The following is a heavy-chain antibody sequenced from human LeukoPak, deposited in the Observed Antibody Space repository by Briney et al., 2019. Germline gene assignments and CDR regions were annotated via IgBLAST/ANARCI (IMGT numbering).Heavy chain of an antibody. V-gene: IGHV3-23*01. CDR2: ISGSGGST. CDR1: GFTFSSYG. CDR3: ARGGYYGSGRYYFDS. D-gene: IGHD3-3*01. Sequence: GGSLRLSCAASGFTFSSYGMSWVRQAPGKGLEWVSAISGSGGSTYYADSVKGRFTISRDNAKNTLHLQMNSLRAEDTAVYYCARGGYYGSGRYYFDSWGQGTLVTVSS. J-gene: IGHJ4*02.